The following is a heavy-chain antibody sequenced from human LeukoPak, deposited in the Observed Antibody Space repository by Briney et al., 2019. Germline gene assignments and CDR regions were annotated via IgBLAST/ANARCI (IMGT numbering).Heavy chain of an antibody. CDR2: ISSSSSYI. CDR3: AGAVAYYYDSSGYYHDY. J-gene: IGHJ4*02. CDR1: GFTFSSYS. Sequence: PGGSLRLSCAASGFTFSSYSMNWVRQAPGKGLEWVSSISSSSSYIYYADSVKGRFTISRDNAKNSLYLQMNSLRAEDTAVYYCAGAVAYYYDSSGYYHDYWGQGTLVTVSS. V-gene: IGHV3-21*01. D-gene: IGHD3-22*01.